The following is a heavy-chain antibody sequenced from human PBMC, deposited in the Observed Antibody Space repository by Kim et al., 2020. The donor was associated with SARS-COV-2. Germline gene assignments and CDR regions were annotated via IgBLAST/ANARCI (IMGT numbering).Heavy chain of an antibody. CDR2: ISSSGSTI. J-gene: IGHJ6*02. CDR3: ASGGMTTVTRGGADYYYYYGMDV. Sequence: GGSLRLSCAASGFTFSDYYMSWIRQAPGKGLEWVSYISSSGSTIYYADSVKGRFTISRDNAKNSLYLQMNSLRAEDTAVYYCASGGMTTVTRGGADYYYYYGMDVWGQGTTVTVSS. CDR1: GFTFSDYY. V-gene: IGHV3-11*01. D-gene: IGHD4-17*01.